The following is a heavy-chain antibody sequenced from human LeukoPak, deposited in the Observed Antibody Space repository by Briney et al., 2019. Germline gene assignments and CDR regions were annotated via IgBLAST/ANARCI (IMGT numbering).Heavy chain of an antibody. V-gene: IGHV3-30*04. CDR2: ISHDGSNK. J-gene: IGHJ6*03. Sequence: GGSLRLSCAASGFTFSSYAMHWVRQPPGKGLEWVAVISHDGSNKYYADSVKGRFTISRDNAKNTLYLQMNSLRAEDTAVYYCARDRHGSGSYPNYYYYYYMDVWGKGTTVTISS. D-gene: IGHD3-10*01. CDR1: GFTFSSYA. CDR3: ARDRHGSGSYPNYYYYYYMDV.